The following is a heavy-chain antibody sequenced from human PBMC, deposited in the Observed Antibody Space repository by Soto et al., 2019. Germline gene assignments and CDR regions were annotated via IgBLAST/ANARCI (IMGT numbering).Heavy chain of an antibody. V-gene: IGHV4-30-4*01. J-gene: IGHJ4*02. CDR3: ARTPRRGYYFDY. CDR1: GGSISSGDYY. Sequence: QVQLQESGPGLVKPSQTLSLTCTVSGGSISSGDYYWSWIRQPPGKGLEWIGYIYYSGSTLYNPSLKSRITISVDTSMNQFSLKLSSVTAADTAVYYCARTPRRGYYFDYWGQGTLVTVSS. CDR2: IYYSGST. D-gene: IGHD3-10*01.